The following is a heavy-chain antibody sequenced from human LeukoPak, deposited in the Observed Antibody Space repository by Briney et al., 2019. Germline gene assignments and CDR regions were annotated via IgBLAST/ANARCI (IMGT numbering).Heavy chain of an antibody. J-gene: IGHJ6*02. CDR2: IYTSGST. V-gene: IGHV4-4*07. Sequence: SETLSLTCTVSGGSISSYYWSWIRQPAGKGLEWLGRIYTSGSTNYNPSLKSRVTMSVDTSKNQFSLKLSSVTAADTAVYYCARDGGYSYGLYYYYYGMDVWGQGITVTVSS. CDR1: GGSISSYY. CDR3: ARDGGYSYGLYYYYYGMDV. D-gene: IGHD5-18*01.